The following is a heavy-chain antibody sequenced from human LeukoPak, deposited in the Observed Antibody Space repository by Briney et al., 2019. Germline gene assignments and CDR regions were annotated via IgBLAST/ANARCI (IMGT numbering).Heavy chain of an antibody. J-gene: IGHJ3*02. CDR3: ARGDTANAFDI. D-gene: IGHD5-18*01. Sequence: PSETLSLTCAVYGGSFSGYYWSWIRQPPGKGLEWIGEINHSGSTNYNPSLKSRVTISVDMSKNQFSLKLSSVTAADTAVYYCARGDTANAFDIWGQGTMVTVSS. CDR1: GGSFSGYY. CDR2: INHSGST. V-gene: IGHV4-34*01.